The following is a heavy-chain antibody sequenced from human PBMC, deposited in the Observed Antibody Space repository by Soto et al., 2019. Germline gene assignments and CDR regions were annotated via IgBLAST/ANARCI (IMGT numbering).Heavy chain of an antibody. Sequence: PGGSLRLSCAASGFTFSSYNMNWVRQAPGKGLEWVSYISSSSSTIYYADSVKGRFTISRDNAKNSLYLQMNSLRAEDTAVYYCARGLRLEGRMKAFDIWGQGTMVPVSS. CDR2: ISSSSSTI. V-gene: IGHV3-48*01. D-gene: IGHD1-1*01. J-gene: IGHJ3*02. CDR3: ARGLRLEGRMKAFDI. CDR1: GFTFSSYN.